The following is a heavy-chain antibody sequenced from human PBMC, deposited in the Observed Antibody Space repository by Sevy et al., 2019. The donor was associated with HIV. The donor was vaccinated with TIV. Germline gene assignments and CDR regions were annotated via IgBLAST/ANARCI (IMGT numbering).Heavy chain of an antibody. CDR1: GYCISSGYY. J-gene: IGHJ6*02. Sequence: SETLSLTCTVSGYCISSGYYWDWSRQSPGKGLDWIGSIYHSGSTYYNPSLKSRVTISVDTSKNQFSLKLSSVTAADPAVYYCARDLCSGGSCYSFYYYYGMDVWGQGTTVTVSS. CDR2: IYHSGST. V-gene: IGHV4-38-2*02. CDR3: ARDLCSGGSCYSFYYYYGMDV. D-gene: IGHD2-15*01.